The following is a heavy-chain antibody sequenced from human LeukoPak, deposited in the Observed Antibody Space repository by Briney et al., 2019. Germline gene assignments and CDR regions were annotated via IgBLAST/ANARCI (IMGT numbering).Heavy chain of an antibody. D-gene: IGHD3-9*01. Sequence: PGGSLRLSCAASGFTFSDHYMDWVRQAPGKGLEWVGRTRNKANSYTTEYAASVKGRFTISRDDSKNSLYLQMNSLKTEDTAVYYCARVEHGILTGSSQNIDYWGQGTLVTVSS. CDR1: GFTFSDHY. CDR3: ARVEHGILTGSSQNIDY. V-gene: IGHV3-72*01. CDR2: TRNKANSYTT. J-gene: IGHJ4*02.